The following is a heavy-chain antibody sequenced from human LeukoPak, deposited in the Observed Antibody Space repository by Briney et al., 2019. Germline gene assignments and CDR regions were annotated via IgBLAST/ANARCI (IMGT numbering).Heavy chain of an antibody. CDR1: GYSISSGYY. D-gene: IGHD3-10*01. V-gene: IGHV4-38-2*02. J-gene: IGHJ6*03. CDR3: ARGENYYGSFYYYMDI. Sequence: SETLSLTCTVSGYSISSGYYWGWIRQPPGEGLEWIGSIYHSGNIYYNPSLKSRVTISVDTSKNQFSLKLSSVTAADTAVYYCARGENYYGSFYYYMDIWGKGTSVTVSS. CDR2: IYHSGNI.